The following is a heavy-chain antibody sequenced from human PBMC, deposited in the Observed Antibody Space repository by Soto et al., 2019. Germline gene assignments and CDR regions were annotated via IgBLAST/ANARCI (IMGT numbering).Heavy chain of an antibody. D-gene: IGHD6-19*01. J-gene: IGHJ4*02. V-gene: IGHV4-59*12. CDR1: GGSFSPNY. CDR2: INHSGST. Sequence: SETLSLTCTVSGGSFSPNYWSWIRQPPGKGLEWIGDINHSGSTNYNPSLKSRVTISVDTSKNQFSLKLSSVTAADTAVYYCARGRRSGWLTFDYWGQGTLVTVS. CDR3: ARGRRSGWLTFDY.